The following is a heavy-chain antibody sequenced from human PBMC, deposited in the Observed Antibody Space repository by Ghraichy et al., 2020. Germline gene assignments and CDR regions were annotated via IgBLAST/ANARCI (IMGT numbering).Heavy chain of an antibody. CDR1: GFTFSDHG. CDR2: ISHDGFNR. J-gene: IGHJ4*02. D-gene: IGHD3-22*01. CDR3: AKKFGAGSGYYYVGPAADY. V-gene: IGHV3-30*18. Sequence: GGSLRLSCAASGFTFSDHGLYWVRQAQGKGLEWVALISHDGFNRYYAESLEGRFTTSSDNSKNTLYLQMRSLRPEDTAVYLCAKKFGAGSGYYYVGPAADYWGQGTLVTVSS.